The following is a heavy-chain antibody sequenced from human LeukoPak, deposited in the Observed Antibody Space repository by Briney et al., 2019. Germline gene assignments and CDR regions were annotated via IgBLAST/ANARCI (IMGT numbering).Heavy chain of an antibody. V-gene: IGHV3-43D*03. Sequence: GGSLRLSCAASGFTFDDYAMHWVRQAPGKGLEWVSLISWDGGSTYYADSVKGRFTISRDNSKNSLYLQMNSLRAEDTALYYCAKGDFSSGWSYFDYWGQGTLVTVSS. D-gene: IGHD6-19*01. CDR1: GFTFDDYA. CDR3: AKGDFSSGWSYFDY. CDR2: ISWDGGST. J-gene: IGHJ4*02.